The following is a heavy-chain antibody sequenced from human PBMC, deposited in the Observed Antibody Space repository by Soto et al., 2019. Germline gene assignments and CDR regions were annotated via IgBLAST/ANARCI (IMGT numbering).Heavy chain of an antibody. Sequence: PGGSLRLSCAASGFTFSSYGMHWVRQAPGKGLEWVAVISYDGSNKYYADSVKGRFTISRDNSKNTLYLQMNSLRAEDTAVYYCARGGVTGLELKYGMDVWGQGTTVTVSS. CDR1: GFTFSSYG. CDR2: ISYDGSNK. J-gene: IGHJ6*02. V-gene: IGHV3-30*03. CDR3: ARGGVTGLELKYGMDV. D-gene: IGHD1-7*01.